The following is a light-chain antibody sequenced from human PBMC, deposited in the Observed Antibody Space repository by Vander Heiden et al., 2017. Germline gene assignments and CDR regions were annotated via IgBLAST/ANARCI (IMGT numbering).Light chain of an antibody. CDR2: KVS. CDR1: AFPKQY. J-gene: IGLJ2*01. V-gene: IGLV3-25*03. Sequence: SYELTQPPSVSVSPGQPARIRCSGDAFPKQYAFWYQQKPGQAPVVVIYKVSVRPSGIPERFSGSSSGTTVTLTISGVQTEDGADYYCQSADSSGSYGVFGGGTELTVL. CDR3: QSADSSGSYGV.